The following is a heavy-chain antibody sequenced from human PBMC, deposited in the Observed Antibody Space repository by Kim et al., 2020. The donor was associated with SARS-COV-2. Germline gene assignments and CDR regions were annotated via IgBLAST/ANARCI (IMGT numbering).Heavy chain of an antibody. CDR1: GLPFSINA. V-gene: IGHV3-23*01. CDR2: ISGKGDTT. Sequence: GGSLRLSCAGSGLPFSINAMTWVRQAPGKGLEWVSTISGKGDTTHYADSVKGRFTISRDSSRDSSKNTVYLQMNSLRAEDTAVYYCARGGEVTGIWGAINYWGQGTLVTVSS. J-gene: IGHJ4*02. D-gene: IGHD2-21*02. CDR3: ARGGEVTGIWGAINY.